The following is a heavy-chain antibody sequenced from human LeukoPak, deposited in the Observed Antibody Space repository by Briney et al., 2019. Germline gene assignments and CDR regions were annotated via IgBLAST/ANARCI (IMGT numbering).Heavy chain of an antibody. J-gene: IGHJ4*02. V-gene: IGHV3-33*01. Sequence: PGRSLRLSCAASGFTFSSYGMHWVRQAPGKGLEWVAVIWYDGSNKYYADSVKGRFTISRDNSKNTLYLQMNSLRAEDTAVYYCARSVWRYCSSTSCYYSDYWGQGTLVTVSS. CDR2: IWYDGSNK. D-gene: IGHD2-2*01. CDR3: ARSVWRYCSSTSCYYSDY. CDR1: GFTFSSYG.